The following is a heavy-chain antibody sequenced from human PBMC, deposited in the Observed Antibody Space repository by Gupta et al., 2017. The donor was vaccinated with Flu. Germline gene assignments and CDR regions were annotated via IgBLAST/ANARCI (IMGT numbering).Heavy chain of an antibody. CDR3: ARDSGSGWYFY. Sequence: NWVRQAPGKGLEWVSSISSSSSYIYYADSVKGRFTISRDNAKNSLYLQMNSLRAEDTAVYYCARDSGSGWYFYWGQGTLVTVSS. V-gene: IGHV3-21*01. D-gene: IGHD6-19*01. CDR2: ISSSSSYI. J-gene: IGHJ4*02.